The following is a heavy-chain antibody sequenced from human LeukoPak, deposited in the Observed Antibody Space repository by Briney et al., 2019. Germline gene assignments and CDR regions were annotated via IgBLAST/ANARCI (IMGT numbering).Heavy chain of an antibody. D-gene: IGHD3-3*01. CDR3: ARGVKDFWSGYTDY. Sequence: GGSLRLSCAASGFTFSSYWMSWVRQAPGKGLEWVANIKQDGSEKYYVDSVKGRFTISRDNAKNSLYLQMNSLRAEDTAVYYCARGVKDFWSGYTDYWGQGTLVTVSS. CDR2: IKQDGSEK. J-gene: IGHJ4*02. CDR1: GFTFSSYW. V-gene: IGHV3-7*01.